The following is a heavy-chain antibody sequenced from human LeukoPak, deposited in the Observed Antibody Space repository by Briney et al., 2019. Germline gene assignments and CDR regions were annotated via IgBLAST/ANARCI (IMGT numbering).Heavy chain of an antibody. Sequence: SETLSLTCTVTGCSLSRYYWSWMRQPPAKGLDWIGYIYYSGSTNYNPYHKSRVIISVDTSKNQYSLKLSYVTAADTAVYYCARHQDSGSNYNGFGYWGQGTLVTVSS. J-gene: IGHJ4*02. V-gene: IGHV4-59*08. CDR2: IYYSGST. CDR3: ARHQDSGSNYNGFGY. D-gene: IGHD3-10*01. CDR1: GCSLSRYY.